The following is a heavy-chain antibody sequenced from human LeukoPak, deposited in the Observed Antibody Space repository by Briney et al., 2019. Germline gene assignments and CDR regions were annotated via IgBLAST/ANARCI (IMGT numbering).Heavy chain of an antibody. D-gene: IGHD5-18*01. J-gene: IGHJ4*02. CDR1: GYTFTGYY. CDR3: ARDPVRGYSYGEVYFDY. V-gene: IGHV1-2*02. CDR2: INPNSGGT. Sequence: ASVKVSCKASGYTFTGYYMHWVRQAPGQGLEWMGWINPNSGGTNYAQKFQGRVTMTRDTSISTAYTELSRLRSDDTAVYYCARDPVRGYSYGEVYFDYWGQGTLVTVSS.